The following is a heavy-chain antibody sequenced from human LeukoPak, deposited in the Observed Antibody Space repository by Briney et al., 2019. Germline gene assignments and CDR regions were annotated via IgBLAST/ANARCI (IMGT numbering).Heavy chain of an antibody. CDR1: GFTVSNNY. Sequence: GGSLRLSCAASGFTVSNNYMSWVRQAPGKGLEWVSVIYSGDNTYYVESVKGRFTISRDNSKNTLFLQMNRLRAEDTAVYYCAGRRVLDATFDYWGQGTLVTVSS. D-gene: IGHD2-15*01. CDR2: IYSGDNT. CDR3: AGRRVLDATFDY. J-gene: IGHJ4*02. V-gene: IGHV3-66*02.